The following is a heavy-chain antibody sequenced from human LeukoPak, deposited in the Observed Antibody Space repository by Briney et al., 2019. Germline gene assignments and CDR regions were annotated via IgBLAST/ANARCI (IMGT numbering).Heavy chain of an antibody. Sequence: KPSETLSLTCAVHGASFVGRHWSWIRQPPGKGLEWLGEASHAGITNYNPSLKSRVSISVDTSKDQFSLNLASVTAADTAIYYCARGRANWDYDFDYWGPGTLVTVSS. V-gene: IGHV4-34*01. CDR1: GASFVGRH. D-gene: IGHD1-7*01. J-gene: IGHJ4*02. CDR2: ASHAGIT. CDR3: ARGRANWDYDFDY.